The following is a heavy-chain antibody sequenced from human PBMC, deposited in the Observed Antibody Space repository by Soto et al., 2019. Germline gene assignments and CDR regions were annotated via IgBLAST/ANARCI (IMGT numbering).Heavy chain of an antibody. CDR2: IVVGSGNT. J-gene: IGHJ4*02. CDR1: GFTFTSSA. Sequence: ASVKVSCKASGFTFTSSAVQWVRQARGQRLEWIGWIVVGSGNTNYAQKFQERVTITRDMSTSTAYMELSSLRSEDTAVYYCARAYYYDSSGYYIFDYWGQGTLVTVSS. CDR3: ARAYYYDSSGYYIFDY. V-gene: IGHV1-58*01. D-gene: IGHD3-22*01.